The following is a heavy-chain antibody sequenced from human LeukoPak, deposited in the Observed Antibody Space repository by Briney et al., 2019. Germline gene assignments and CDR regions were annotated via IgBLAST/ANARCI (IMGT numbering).Heavy chain of an antibody. Sequence: GGSLRLSCAASGFPFSNYAMKWVRQAPGKGLEWVSGISGSGVYTYYADSAEGRFTISRDNSKNTLYLQMNSLRAEDTAVYYCAKGPNYDILTGYMTPFDYWGQGTLVTVSS. CDR3: AKGPNYDILTGYMTPFDY. D-gene: IGHD3-9*01. J-gene: IGHJ4*02. CDR2: ISGSGVYT. CDR1: GFPFSNYA. V-gene: IGHV3-23*01.